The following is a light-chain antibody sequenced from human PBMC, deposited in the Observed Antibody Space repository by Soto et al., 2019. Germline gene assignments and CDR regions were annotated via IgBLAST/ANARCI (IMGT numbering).Light chain of an antibody. V-gene: IGKV1-39*01. CDR2: GSS. CDR3: QQNYSPPLNT. CDR1: QAVNTC. J-gene: IGKJ5*01. Sequence: DIQMTQSPSFLSSSVGDRVTISCRASQAVNTCLNWYQQKPGKAPELLIYGSSDSQNGVPSRFSGSGSGTDFTLTISRLEPEDFAAYYCQQNYSPPLNTFGQGT.